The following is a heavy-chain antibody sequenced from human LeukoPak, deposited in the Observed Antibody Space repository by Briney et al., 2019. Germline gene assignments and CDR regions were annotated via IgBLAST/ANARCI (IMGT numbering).Heavy chain of an antibody. Sequence: GGSLRLSCAASGFTFSSDWMSWVRQAPGKGLEWVANIKEDGSEENCVDSLKGRFTISRDNAKNSLYLQMNSLRAEDTAVYYCARVMGNWFDPWGQGTLVTVSS. CDR1: GFTFSSDW. CDR3: ARVMGNWFDP. CDR2: IKEDGSEE. V-gene: IGHV3-7*01. D-gene: IGHD1-26*01. J-gene: IGHJ5*02.